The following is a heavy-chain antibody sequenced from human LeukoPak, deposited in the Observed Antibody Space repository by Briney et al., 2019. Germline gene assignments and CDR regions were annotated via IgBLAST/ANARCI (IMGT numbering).Heavy chain of an antibody. J-gene: IGHJ4*02. CDR1: GGSFSGYY. D-gene: IGHD1-1*01. Sequence: PSETLSLTCAVYGGSFSGYYWSWIRQPPGKGLEWIGEINHSGNTNYNPSLKSRVTISVDTSKNQFSLKLNSVTAADTAVYFCARRAYSAAYWKHFDYWGQGTLVTVSS. CDR3: ARRAYSAAYWKHFDY. CDR2: INHSGNT. V-gene: IGHV4-34*01.